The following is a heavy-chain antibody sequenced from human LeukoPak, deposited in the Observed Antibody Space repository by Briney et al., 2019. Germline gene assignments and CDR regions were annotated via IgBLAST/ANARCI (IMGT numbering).Heavy chain of an antibody. V-gene: IGHV4-39*07. Sequence: SETLSLTCTVSGGSISSTIYYWGWIRQPPGKGLEWIGSIYYSGSTYYNPSLRSRLTISLDTSKNQFSLKLSSVTAADTAVYYCARGRGGGGSSNNWLDPWGQGSLVIVSS. D-gene: IGHD2-15*01. J-gene: IGHJ5*02. CDR2: IYYSGST. CDR3: ARGRGGGGSSNNWLDP. CDR1: GGSISSTIYY.